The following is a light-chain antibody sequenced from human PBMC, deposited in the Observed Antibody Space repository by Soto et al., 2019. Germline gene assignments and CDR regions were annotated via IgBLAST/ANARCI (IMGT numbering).Light chain of an antibody. CDR1: QSLLHSDGYNY. Sequence: DIVLTQFSLSLPVTPGEPASISCRSSQSLLHSDGYNYLDWYLQKPGQSPRLLIYSGSHRASGVPDRFSGSGSGTDFALKISRVVAEDGGIYYCRQALHTPVTFGGGTKVEIK. CDR3: RQALHTPVT. J-gene: IGKJ4*01. CDR2: SGS. V-gene: IGKV2-28*01.